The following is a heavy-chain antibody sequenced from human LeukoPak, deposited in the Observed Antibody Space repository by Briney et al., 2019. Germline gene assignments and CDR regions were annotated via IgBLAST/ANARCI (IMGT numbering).Heavy chain of an antibody. Sequence: GASVKVSCKASGYTSTGYYMHWVRQAPGQGLEWMGWINPNSGGTNYAQKFQGRVTMTRDTSISTAYMELSRLRSDDTAVYYCASDSREYSSSSSFDYWGQGTLVTVSS. D-gene: IGHD6-6*01. J-gene: IGHJ4*02. V-gene: IGHV1-2*02. CDR2: INPNSGGT. CDR1: GYTSTGYY. CDR3: ASDSREYSSSSSFDY.